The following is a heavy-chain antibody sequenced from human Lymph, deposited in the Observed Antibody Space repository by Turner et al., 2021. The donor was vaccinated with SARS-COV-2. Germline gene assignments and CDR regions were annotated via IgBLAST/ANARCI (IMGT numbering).Heavy chain of an antibody. J-gene: IGHJ4*02. Sequence: EVQLVESGGGLVKPGGSLRRSCAASGFTFSSYSMNWVRQAPGKGLELVSSISSSSSYIYYTDSVKGRFTISRDNAKNSLFLQMNSLRAEDTAVYYCARSDRGRADFWSGYYPSPLDYWGQGTLVTVSS. V-gene: IGHV3-21*01. CDR2: ISSSSSYI. CDR3: ARSDRGRADFWSGYYPSPLDY. CDR1: GFTFSSYS. D-gene: IGHD3-3*01.